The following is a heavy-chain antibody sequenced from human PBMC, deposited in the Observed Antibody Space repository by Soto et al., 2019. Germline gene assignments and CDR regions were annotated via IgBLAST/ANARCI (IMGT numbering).Heavy chain of an antibody. CDR3: ARVXXXXXXXXXXXXXXXMDV. V-gene: IGHV1-69*12. CDR2: IIPIFGTA. CDR1: GGTFSSYA. Sequence: QVQLVQSGAEVKKPGSSVKXSXKASGGTFSSYAISWVRQAPGQGLEWMGGIIPIFGTANYAQKFQGRVTITADESTSTAYMELSSLRSEDTAVYYCARVXXXXXXXXXXXXXXXMDVWGQGTTVTVSS. J-gene: IGHJ6*02.